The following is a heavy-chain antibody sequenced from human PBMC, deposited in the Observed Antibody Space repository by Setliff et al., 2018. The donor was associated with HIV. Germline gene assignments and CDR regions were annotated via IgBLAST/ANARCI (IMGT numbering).Heavy chain of an antibody. CDR3: ARDRGSGWYGYFQQ. D-gene: IGHD6-19*01. V-gene: IGHV4-59*01. CDR2: MCHNENGVTT. CDR1: GGSIDNYY. J-gene: IGHJ1*01. Sequence: LTCIVSGGSIDNYYWNWVRQPPGKGPEWIGNMCHNENGVTTNQNPSLKSRIVMYLDRTKNEFSLSLFSATTADTAVYYCARDRGSGWYGYFQQWGQGSQVTVSS.